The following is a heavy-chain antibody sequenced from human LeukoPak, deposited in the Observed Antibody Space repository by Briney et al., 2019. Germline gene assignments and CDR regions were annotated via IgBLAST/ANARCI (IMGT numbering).Heavy chain of an antibody. CDR3: ARDYDPYYYDSSGSSYFDY. Sequence: EASVKVSCKASGYTFTSYYMHWVRQAPGQGHEWMGIINPSGGSTSYAQKFQGRVTMTRDTSTSTVYMELSSLRSEDTAVYYCARDYDPYYYDSSGSSYFDYWGQGTLVTVSS. D-gene: IGHD3-22*01. CDR2: INPSGGST. V-gene: IGHV1-46*01. J-gene: IGHJ4*02. CDR1: GYTFTSYY.